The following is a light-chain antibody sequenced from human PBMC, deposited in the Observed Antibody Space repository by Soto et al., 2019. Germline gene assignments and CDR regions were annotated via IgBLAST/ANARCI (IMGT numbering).Light chain of an antibody. Sequence: IQMTQSPSSLPASVGDRVTITCRASQRISSYLNWYQQKPGKAPKLLIYAASSLQSGVPSRFSGSGSGTDFTLTISSLQPEDFATYYCQQANSFPLTFGGGTKVDIK. CDR3: QQANSFPLT. CDR2: AAS. V-gene: IGKV1-39*01. J-gene: IGKJ4*01. CDR1: QRISSY.